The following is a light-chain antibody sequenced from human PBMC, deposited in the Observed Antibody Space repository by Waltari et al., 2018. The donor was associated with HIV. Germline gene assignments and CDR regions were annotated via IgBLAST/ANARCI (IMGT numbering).Light chain of an antibody. Sequence: QSVLTQPPSVSGAPGPRVTISCTGSSYNIGAGYQVHRYQQLPGTAPKLLIYGNSNRPSGVPDRFSGSKSGTSASLAITELQAEDEADYHCQSYDSSLSGYVFGTGTKVTVL. J-gene: IGLJ1*01. CDR1: SYNIGAGYQ. V-gene: IGLV1-40*01. CDR2: GNS. CDR3: QSYDSSLSGYV.